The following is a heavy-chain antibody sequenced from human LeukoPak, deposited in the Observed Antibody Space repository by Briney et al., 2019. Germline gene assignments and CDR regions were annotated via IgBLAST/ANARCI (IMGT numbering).Heavy chain of an antibody. V-gene: IGHV1-18*04. CDR2: ISAYNGNT. J-gene: IGHJ5*02. CDR3: ARDIAVAGTIWFDP. Sequence: ASVKVSCKASGYTFTSYGISWARQAPGQGLEWMGWISAYNGNTNYAQKLQGRVTMTTDTSTSTAYMELRSLRSDDTAVYYCARDIAVAGTIWFDPWGQGTLVTVSS. CDR1: GYTFTSYG. D-gene: IGHD6-19*01.